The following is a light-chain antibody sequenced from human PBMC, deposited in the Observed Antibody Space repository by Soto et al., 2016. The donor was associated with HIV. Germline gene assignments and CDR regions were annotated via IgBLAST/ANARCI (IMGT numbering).Light chain of an antibody. V-gene: IGKV1-39*01. CDR3: QQSYTSPPWT. Sequence: DIQITQFPSSLSASVGDRVTISCRASQNISTYLHWYRQRPGKAPELIIYGKSNLQSGVPSRFSGSGSGTDFTLTVNSLQPEDLANFLCQQSYTSPPWTFGQGTKVEF. J-gene: IGKJ1*01. CDR2: GKS. CDR1: QNISTY.